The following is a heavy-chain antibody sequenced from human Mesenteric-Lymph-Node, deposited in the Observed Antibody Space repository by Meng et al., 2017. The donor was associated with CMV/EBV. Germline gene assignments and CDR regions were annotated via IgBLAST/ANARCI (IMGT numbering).Heavy chain of an antibody. J-gene: IGHJ5*02. CDR2: IYYTGST. CDR3: VGDGYWSGSRNWFDP. D-gene: IGHD2-15*01. V-gene: IGHV4-61*01. Sequence: GSLRLSCTVSGGSVSSNSYYWSWVRQPPGKGLEWIGYIYYTGSTKYNPSLKSRITISVDTSKNQFSLKLNSVTAADTAVYFCVGDGYWSGSRNWFDPWGQGILVTVSS. CDR1: GGSVSSNSYY.